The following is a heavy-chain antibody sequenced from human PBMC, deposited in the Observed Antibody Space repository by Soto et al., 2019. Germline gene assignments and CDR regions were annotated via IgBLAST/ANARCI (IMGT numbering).Heavy chain of an antibody. CDR1: GFTFSSYW. J-gene: IGHJ3*02. V-gene: IGHV3-74*01. CDR2: INSDGSST. CDR3: TRVNVYSSGSYAFDI. D-gene: IGHD6-19*01. Sequence: EVQLVESGGGLVQPGGSLRLSCAASGFTFSSYWMHWVRQAPGKGLVWVSRINSDGSSTSYADSVKGRFTISRDNAKNTLYLQMNSLRAEDTAVYYCTRVNVYSSGSYAFDIWGRGTMVTVSS.